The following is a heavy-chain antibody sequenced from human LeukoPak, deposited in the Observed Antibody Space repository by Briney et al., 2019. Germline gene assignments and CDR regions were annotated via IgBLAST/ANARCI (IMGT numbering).Heavy chain of an antibody. Sequence: GGSLRLSCAASGFTFNTYAMNWVRQAPGKGLEWVASISGSASRTYHADSVKGRFTISRDNSKNTQYLQMNSLRAEDTAVYYCAKEDGRYSTWGAFDIWGQGTMVTVSS. CDR2: ISGSASRT. V-gene: IGHV3-23*01. J-gene: IGHJ3*02. D-gene: IGHD1-26*01. CDR1: GFTFNTYA. CDR3: AKEDGRYSTWGAFDI.